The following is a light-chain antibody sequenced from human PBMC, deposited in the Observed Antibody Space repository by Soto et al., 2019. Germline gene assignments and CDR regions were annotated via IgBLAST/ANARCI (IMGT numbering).Light chain of an antibody. V-gene: IGKV1-5*01. CDR2: DAS. CDR1: QTISSW. Sequence: DIQMTQSPSTLSASAGDRVTITCRASQTISSWLAWYQQKPGKAPKLLIYDASTLASGAPSRFSGSGSGTEFTLTISSLQPDDFAPYYCQHYNSYPYNFGPWTELEIK. CDR3: QHYNSYPYN. J-gene: IGKJ2*01.